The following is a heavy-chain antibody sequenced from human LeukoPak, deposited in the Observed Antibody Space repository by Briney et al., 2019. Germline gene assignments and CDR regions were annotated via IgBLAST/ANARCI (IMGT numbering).Heavy chain of an antibody. CDR3: AKDNGMATTDPT. CDR2: ISHDVKTT. Sequence: GGSLRLSCVASGFSFSDSVIHWVRQAPGKGLEWVAVISHDVKTTYYADSAKGRFTISRDNSKNTLYLQMNSLRAEDTAVYYCAKDNGMATTDPTWGQGTLVTVSS. V-gene: IGHV3-30*04. J-gene: IGHJ5*02. CDR1: GFSFSDSV. D-gene: IGHD5-24*01.